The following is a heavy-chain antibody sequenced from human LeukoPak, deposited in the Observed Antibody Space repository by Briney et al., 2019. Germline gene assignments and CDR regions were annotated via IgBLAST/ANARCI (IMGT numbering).Heavy chain of an antibody. CDR3: ARQKEEEITIFGVVMPYYYYGMDV. V-gene: IGHV3-7*03. CDR1: GFTFSSYW. J-gene: IGHJ6*02. CDR2: IKQDGSEK. Sequence: GGFLRLSCAASGFTFSSYWMSWVRQAPGKGLEWVANIKQDGSEKYYVDSVKGRFTISRDNAKNSLYLQMNSLRAEDTAVYYCARQKEEEITIFGVVMPYYYYGMDVWGQGTTVTVSS. D-gene: IGHD3-3*01.